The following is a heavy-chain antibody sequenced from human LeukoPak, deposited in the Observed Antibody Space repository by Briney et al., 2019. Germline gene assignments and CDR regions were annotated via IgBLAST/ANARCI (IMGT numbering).Heavy chain of an antibody. J-gene: IGHJ5*02. V-gene: IGHV3-48*01. CDR3: ARGPRLRLSWFDP. CDR2: ISSSSSTI. D-gene: IGHD5-12*01. Sequence: PGGSLRLSCAASGFTFSSYSMNWVRQAPGRGLEWVSYISSSSSTIYYADSVKGRFTISRDNAKNSLYLQMNSLRAEDTAVYYCARGPRLRLSWFDPWGQGTLVTVSS. CDR1: GFTFSSYS.